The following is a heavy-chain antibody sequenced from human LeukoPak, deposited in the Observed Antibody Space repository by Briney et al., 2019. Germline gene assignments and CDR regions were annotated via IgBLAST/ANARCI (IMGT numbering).Heavy chain of an antibody. Sequence: PGGSLRLSCVASGFTFSNYEMNWVRQAPGEGLEWVSYISSSGSPIYYAESVQGRFTVSRNNAKNSLYLQMNSLRAEDTAVYYCASSRHYSYNWFDPWGQGTLVTVSS. CDR2: ISSSGSPI. CDR3: ASSRHYSYNWFDP. V-gene: IGHV3-48*03. CDR1: GFTFSNYE. D-gene: IGHD3-10*01. J-gene: IGHJ5*02.